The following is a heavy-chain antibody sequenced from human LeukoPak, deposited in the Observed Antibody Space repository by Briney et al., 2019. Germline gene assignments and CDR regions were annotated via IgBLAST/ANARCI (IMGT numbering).Heavy chain of an antibody. CDR1: GFTFSSYG. D-gene: IGHD6-19*01. CDR3: AKDRGSGWYYYFDY. CDR2: IRYDGNNK. J-gene: IGHJ4*02. Sequence: GGSLRLSCAASGFTFSSYGRHWVRQAPGKGLEWVAFIRYDGNNKYNADSVKGRFTISRDNSKNTLYLQMNSLRAEDTAVYYCAKDRGSGWYYYFDYWGQGTLVTVSS. V-gene: IGHV3-30*02.